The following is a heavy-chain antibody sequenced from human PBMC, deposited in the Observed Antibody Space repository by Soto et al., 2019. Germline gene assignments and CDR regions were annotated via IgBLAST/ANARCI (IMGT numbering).Heavy chain of an antibody. V-gene: IGHV3-7*01. J-gene: IGHJ5*02. D-gene: IGHD6-19*01. CDR3: AIDIAVAANWFDP. CDR1: GFTFSSYW. Sequence: EVQLVESGGGLVQPGGSLRLSCAASGFTFSSYWMSWVRQAPGKGLEWVANIKQDGSEKYYVDSVKGRFTISRDNAKNSLYLQMNSLRADDTAVYYCAIDIAVAANWFDPWGQGTLVTVSS. CDR2: IKQDGSEK.